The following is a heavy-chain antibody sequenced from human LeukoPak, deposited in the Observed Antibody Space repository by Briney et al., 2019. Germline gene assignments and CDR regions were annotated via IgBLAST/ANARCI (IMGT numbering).Heavy chain of an antibody. CDR2: INHSGST. V-gene: IGHV4-34*01. CDR3: ARGAKCSSISCSSDY. CDR1: GGSFSGYY. D-gene: IGHD2-2*01. Sequence: SETLSLTCAVYGGSFSGYYWSWIRQPPGKGLEWIGEINHSGSTNYNPSLKSRVTISVDTSKNHFSLKLSSVTAADTAVYYCARGAKCSSISCSSDYWGQGTLVTVSS. J-gene: IGHJ4*02.